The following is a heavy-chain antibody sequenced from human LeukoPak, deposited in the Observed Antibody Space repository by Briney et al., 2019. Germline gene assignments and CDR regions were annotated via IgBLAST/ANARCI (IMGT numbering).Heavy chain of an antibody. CDR2: IVPILGTA. D-gene: IGHD6-13*01. CDR1: GGTFSTYA. Sequence: ASVKVSFKASGGTFSTYAISWVRQAPGQGLEWVGRIVPILGTANYAQNFQGRVTITADRSTTAAYMELSSLRSEDTAVHYCARVPQGSSWPYYFDYWGQGTLVTVSS. CDR3: ARVPQGSSWPYYFDY. V-gene: IGHV1-69*04. J-gene: IGHJ4*02.